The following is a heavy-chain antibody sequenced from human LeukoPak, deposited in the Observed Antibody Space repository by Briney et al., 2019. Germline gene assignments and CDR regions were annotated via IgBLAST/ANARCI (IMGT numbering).Heavy chain of an antibody. CDR3: AKNIYDFWRRLTFDY. V-gene: IGHV3-23*01. CDR2: ISGSGGST. Sequence: GGSLRLSCAASGFTFSSYPMSRVRQAPGKGLEGVSAISGSGGSTYYADSVKGRFTISRDNSKNTLYLQMNSLRAEDTAVYYCAKNIYDFWRRLTFDYWGQGTLVTVSS. D-gene: IGHD3-3*01. CDR1: GFTFSSYP. J-gene: IGHJ4*02.